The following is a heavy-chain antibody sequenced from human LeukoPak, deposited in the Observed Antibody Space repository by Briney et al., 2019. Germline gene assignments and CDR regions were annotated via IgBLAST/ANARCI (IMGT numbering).Heavy chain of an antibody. CDR3: VQTTGWPGFDY. V-gene: IGHV4-4*09. CDR2: IYNGVPT. J-gene: IGHJ4*02. CDR1: GAPIRRFY. Sequence: PSETLSLICTTSGAPIRRFYWSWVRQPPGKGLEWIGNIYNGVPTFFNPSLKSRVTLSVDTSKTQFSLQLASVTAADTAVYYCVQTTGWPGFDYWGQGILVTVSS. D-gene: IGHD6-19*01.